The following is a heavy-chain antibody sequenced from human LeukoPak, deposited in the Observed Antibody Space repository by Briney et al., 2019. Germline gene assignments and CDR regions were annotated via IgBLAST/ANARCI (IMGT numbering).Heavy chain of an antibody. CDR3: ARASGSYYRMDY. CDR1: GFTFTSYA. Sequence: GGSLRLSCAASGFTFTSYAIKWVRQAPGKGLEWVSVISGAGGTTYYADSVKGRFTISRDNSKNTLYLQMNSLRAEDTAVYYCARASGSYYRMDYWGQGTLVTVSS. V-gene: IGHV3-23*01. D-gene: IGHD1-26*01. J-gene: IGHJ4*02. CDR2: ISGAGGTT.